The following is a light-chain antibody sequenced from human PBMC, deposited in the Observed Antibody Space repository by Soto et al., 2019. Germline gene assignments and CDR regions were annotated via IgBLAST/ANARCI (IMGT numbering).Light chain of an antibody. CDR1: SDISSS. Sequence: DVQMTQSASSLSASVGDRVTITCRASSDISSSLAWYQQKPGKVRKLLIYAASTSHAGVQYRFSGSGSGAFFTLTINSLQPEDVATYFCQKYPSAPYTFGRGTRLEIK. V-gene: IGKV1-27*01. J-gene: IGKJ2*01. CDR3: QKYPSAPYT. CDR2: AAS.